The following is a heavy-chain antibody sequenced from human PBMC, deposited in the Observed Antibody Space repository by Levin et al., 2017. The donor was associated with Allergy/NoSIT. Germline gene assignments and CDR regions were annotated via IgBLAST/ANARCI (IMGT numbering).Heavy chain of an antibody. CDR3: ARGGCSRTSCLDY. J-gene: IGHJ4*02. D-gene: IGHD2-2*01. Sequence: PTGGSLRLSCAASGFTFSRYYMHWVRQAPGKGLVWVSRITLDVTDTYYADSVKGRFTISRDNAENTLFLQMNSLRAEDTGIYYCARGGCSRTSCLDYWGQGILVTVSS. V-gene: IGHV3-74*01. CDR1: GFTFSRYY. CDR2: ITLDVTDT.